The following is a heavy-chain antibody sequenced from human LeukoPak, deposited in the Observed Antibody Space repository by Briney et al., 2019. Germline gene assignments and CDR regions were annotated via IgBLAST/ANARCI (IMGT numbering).Heavy chain of an antibody. CDR2: IIPIFGTA. V-gene: IGHV1-69*13. J-gene: IGHJ5*02. CDR3: AREDSVYDFWSGYHQNWFDP. CDR1: GGTFSSYA. D-gene: IGHD3-3*01. Sequence: SVKVSCKASGGTFSSYAISWVRQAPGQGLEWMGGIIPIFGTANYAQKFQGRVTITADESTSTAYMELSSLRSEDTAVYYCAREDSVYDFWSGYHQNWFDPWGQGTLVTVSS.